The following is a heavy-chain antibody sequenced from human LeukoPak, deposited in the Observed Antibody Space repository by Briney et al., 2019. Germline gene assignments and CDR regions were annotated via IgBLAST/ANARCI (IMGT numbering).Heavy chain of an antibody. Sequence: ASVKVSCKASGYTFTSYAMNWVRQAPGQGLEWMGWMNPNSGNTGYAQKFQGRVTMTRNTSISTAYMELSSLRSEDTAVYYCAREGGPPGFDYWGQGTLVTVSS. CDR2: MNPNSGNT. CDR1: GYTFTSYA. D-gene: IGHD3-16*01. CDR3: AREGGPPGFDY. J-gene: IGHJ4*02. V-gene: IGHV1-8*02.